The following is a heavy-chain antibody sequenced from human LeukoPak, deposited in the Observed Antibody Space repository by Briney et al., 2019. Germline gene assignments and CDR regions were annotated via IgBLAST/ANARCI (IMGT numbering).Heavy chain of an antibody. D-gene: IGHD3-22*01. CDR2: IYTSGST. CDR3: ARPAGTYDSSGFLAFDI. Sequence: SETLSLTCTVSGGSISSGSYYWSWIRQPAGKGLEWIGRIYTSGSTNYNPSLKSRVTISVDTSKNQFSLKLSSVTAADTAVYYCARPAGTYDSSGFLAFDIWGQGTMVTVSS. J-gene: IGHJ3*02. V-gene: IGHV4-61*02. CDR1: GGSISSGSYY.